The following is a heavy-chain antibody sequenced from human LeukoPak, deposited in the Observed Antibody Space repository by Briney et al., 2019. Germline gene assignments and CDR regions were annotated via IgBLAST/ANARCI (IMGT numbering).Heavy chain of an antibody. Sequence: KTSETLSFTCAVSGYSISSGYYWGWIRQPPGKGLEWIGSIYHSGSTYYNPSLKSRVTISVDTSKNQFSLKLTSVTAADTAVYYCARLHWNSNYWGQGTLVTVSS. J-gene: IGHJ4*02. D-gene: IGHD1-7*01. CDR1: GYSISSGYY. V-gene: IGHV4-38-2*01. CDR2: IYHSGST. CDR3: ARLHWNSNY.